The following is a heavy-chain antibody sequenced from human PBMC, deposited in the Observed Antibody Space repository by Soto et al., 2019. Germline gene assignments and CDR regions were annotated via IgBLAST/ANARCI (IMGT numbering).Heavy chain of an antibody. J-gene: IGHJ4*02. CDR3: AKDYGHYCLGCGVGEIDY. Sequence: EVQLLESGGGLVQPGGSLRLSCAASGFTFSSYAMSWVRQAPGKGLEWVSAISGSGGSTYYADSVKGRFTISRDNSKNTLYLQMNSLRAEDTAVYYCAKDYGHYCLGCGVGEIDYWGQGTLVTVSS. CDR1: GFTFSSYA. D-gene: IGHD4-17*01. V-gene: IGHV3-23*01. CDR2: ISGSGGST.